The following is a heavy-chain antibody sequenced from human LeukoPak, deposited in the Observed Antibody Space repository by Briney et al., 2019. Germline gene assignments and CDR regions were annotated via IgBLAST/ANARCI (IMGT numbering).Heavy chain of an antibody. CDR3: TRRSHDWYFDL. CDR2: IGSKAYGGTA. Sequence: GGSLRLSCAASGFTFSSYWMTWVRQAPGKGLEWIGFIGSKAYGGTAEYAASVRGRSTISRDDSKSIAYLQMNSLKTEDTAVYYCTRRSHDWYFDLWGRGTLVTVSS. J-gene: IGHJ2*01. CDR1: GFTFSSYW. V-gene: IGHV3-49*04.